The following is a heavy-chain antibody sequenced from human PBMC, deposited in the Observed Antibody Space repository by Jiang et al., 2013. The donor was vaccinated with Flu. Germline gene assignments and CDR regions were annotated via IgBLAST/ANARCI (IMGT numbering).Heavy chain of an antibody. Sequence: SQTLSLTCVISGDSVSTNRGAWNWVRQSPSRGLEWLGRTFYRSKWYTDYAESVKGRISISVDTSKNQFSLQLTSVTPVDTAVYYCARTRRDENNIYYYYVDVWGIGTTVAVSS. V-gene: IGHV6-1*01. D-gene: IGHD5-24*01. J-gene: IGHJ6*03. CDR1: GDSVSTNRGA. CDR3: ARTRRDENNIYYYYVDV. CDR2: TFYRSKWYT.